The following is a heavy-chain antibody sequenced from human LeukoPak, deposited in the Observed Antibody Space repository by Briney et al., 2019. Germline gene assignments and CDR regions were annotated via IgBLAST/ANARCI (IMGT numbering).Heavy chain of an antibody. V-gene: IGHV4-59*01. D-gene: IGHD3-10*01. CDR2: IYYSGST. J-gene: IGHJ5*02. Sequence: PSETLSLTCAVYGGSFSGYYWSWIRQPPGKGLEWIGYIYYSGSTNYNPSLKGRVTISVDTSKNQFSLKLSSVTAADTAVYYCAREGYYGSGSYPHNWFDPWGQGTLVTVSS. CDR1: GGSFSGYY. CDR3: AREGYYGSGSYPHNWFDP.